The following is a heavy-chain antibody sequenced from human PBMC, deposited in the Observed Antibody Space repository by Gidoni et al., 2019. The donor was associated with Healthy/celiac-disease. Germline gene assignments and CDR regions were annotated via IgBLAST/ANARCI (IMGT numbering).Heavy chain of an antibody. D-gene: IGHD6-13*01. CDR1: GFNFSSYG. J-gene: IGHJ4*02. CDR3: ARVREQLADY. CDR2: ISYDGSNK. Sequence: QVQLVESGGGVVQPGRSLTLSCAASGFNFSSYGIHWVRQAPGKGLEWVAVISYDGSNKYYADSVKGRFTISRDNSKNTLYLQMNSLRAEDTAVYYCARVREQLADYWGQGTLVTVSS. V-gene: IGHV3-30*03.